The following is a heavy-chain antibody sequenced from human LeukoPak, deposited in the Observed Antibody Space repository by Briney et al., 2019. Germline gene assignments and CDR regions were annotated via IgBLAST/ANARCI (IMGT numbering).Heavy chain of an antibody. CDR1: GGTFSSYA. Sequence: GASVTVSCKASGGTFSSYAISWVRQAPGQGLEWMGGIIPIFGTANYAQKFQGRVTITADESTSTAYMELSSLRSEDTAVYYCARNGDYDDAFDIWGQGTMVTVSS. CDR3: ARNGDYDDAFDI. CDR2: IIPIFGTA. J-gene: IGHJ3*02. D-gene: IGHD4-17*01. V-gene: IGHV1-69*01.